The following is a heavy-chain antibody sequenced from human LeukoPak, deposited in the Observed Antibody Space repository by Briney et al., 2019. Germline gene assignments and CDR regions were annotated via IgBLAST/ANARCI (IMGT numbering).Heavy chain of an antibody. D-gene: IGHD2-21*02. CDR3: VGVVATAGMAFDI. CDR1: GGSISSGGYY. Sequence: ASETLSLTCTVSGGSISSGGYYWSWIRQHPGKGLEWIGYIYYSGSTYYNPSLKSRVTISVDTSKNQFSLKLSSVTAADTAVYYCVGVVATAGMAFDIWGQGTMVTVSS. CDR2: IYYSGST. J-gene: IGHJ3*02. V-gene: IGHV4-31*03.